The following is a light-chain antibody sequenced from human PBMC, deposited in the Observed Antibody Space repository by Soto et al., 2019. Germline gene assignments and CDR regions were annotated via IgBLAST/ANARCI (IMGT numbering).Light chain of an antibody. Sequence: EIVLTQSPGTLSLSPGERATLSCRASQSVSSNYLSWYQQIPGQAPRLLIYGASTRATGIPDRFSGSGSGTDFTLTISRLEPEDSAVYYCQQDGSSPRTFGQGTKVEIK. CDR2: GAS. V-gene: IGKV3-20*01. CDR3: QQDGSSPRT. CDR1: QSVSSNY. J-gene: IGKJ1*01.